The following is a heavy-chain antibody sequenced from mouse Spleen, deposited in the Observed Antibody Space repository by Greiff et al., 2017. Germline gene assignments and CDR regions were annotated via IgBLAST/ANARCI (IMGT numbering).Heavy chain of an antibody. D-gene: IGHD1-2*01. CDR3: TLLRLRYTMDY. Sequence: VQLQQSGAELVKPGASVKLSCKASGYTFTSYYMYWVKQRPGQGLEWIGEINPSNGGTNFNEKFKSKATLTVDKSSSTAYMQLSSLTSEDSAVYNSTLLRLRYTMDYWGQGTSVTVSS. CDR1: GYTFTSYY. J-gene: IGHJ4*01. V-gene: IGHV1S81*02. CDR2: INPSNGGT.